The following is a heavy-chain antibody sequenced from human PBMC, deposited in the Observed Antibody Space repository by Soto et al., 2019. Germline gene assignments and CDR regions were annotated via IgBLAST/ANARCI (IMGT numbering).Heavy chain of an antibody. J-gene: IGHJ4*02. Sequence: EVPLVESGGGLVQPGGSLRLSCAASKFTFSNYNMNWVRQAPGKGLEWVSYISSSESTIYYADSVKDRFVIYRDNAKNSLYLQMNSLRDEDTAVYYCARGDSSGWDFDYWGQGTLVTVSS. CDR2: ISSSESTI. D-gene: IGHD6-19*01. V-gene: IGHV3-48*02. CDR3: ARGDSSGWDFDY. CDR1: KFTFSNYN.